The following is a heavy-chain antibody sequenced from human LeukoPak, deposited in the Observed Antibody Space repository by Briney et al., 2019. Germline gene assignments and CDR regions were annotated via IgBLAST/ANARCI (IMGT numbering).Heavy chain of an antibody. CDR3: ARADDSSGYSLGYFDY. D-gene: IGHD3-22*01. J-gene: IGHJ4*02. Sequence: SETLSLTCTVSGGSISSSSYYWGWIRQPPGKGLEWIGSIYYSGSTYYNPSLKSRVTISVDTSKNQFSLKLSSVTAADTAVYYCARADDSSGYSLGYFDYWGQGTLVTVSS. CDR2: IYYSGST. CDR1: GGSISSSSYY. V-gene: IGHV4-39*07.